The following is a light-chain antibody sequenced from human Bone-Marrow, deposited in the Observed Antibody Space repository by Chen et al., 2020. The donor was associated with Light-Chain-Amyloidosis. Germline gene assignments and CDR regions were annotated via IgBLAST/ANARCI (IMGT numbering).Light chain of an antibody. CDR3: QSYQGSSQGV. J-gene: IGLJ3*02. CDR1: SGSMATNY. CDR2: EYD. V-gene: IGLV6-57*01. Sequence: NFMLTQPHSESESPGKTVIISCTRSSGSMATNYVQCYQQRPGSSPTTVIYEYDQRPSGVPDRFSGSIDRSSNSASLTISGLKTEDDADYYCQSYQGSSQGVFGGGTKLTVL.